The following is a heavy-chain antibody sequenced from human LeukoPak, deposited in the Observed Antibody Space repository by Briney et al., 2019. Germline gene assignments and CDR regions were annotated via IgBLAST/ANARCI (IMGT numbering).Heavy chain of an antibody. CDR2: INPSGGST. CDR1: GYTFTSYY. J-gene: IGHJ5*02. Sequence: ASVKVSCKASGYTFTSYYMHWVRQAPGQGLEWMGIINPSGGSTSYAQEFQGRVTMTRDTSTSTVYMGLSTLTSEDTAVYYCARGSYYYDSSGYNPSTDWFDPWGQGTLVTVSS. D-gene: IGHD3-22*01. CDR3: ARGSYYYDSSGYNPSTDWFDP. V-gene: IGHV1-46*01.